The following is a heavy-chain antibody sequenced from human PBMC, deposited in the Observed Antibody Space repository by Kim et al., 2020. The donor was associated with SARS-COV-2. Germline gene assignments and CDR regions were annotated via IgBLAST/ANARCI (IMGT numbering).Heavy chain of an antibody. CDR2: INHSGST. V-gene: IGHV4-34*01. J-gene: IGHJ6*02. Sequence: SETLSLTRAVYGGSFSGYYWSWIRQPPGKGLEWVGEINHSGSTNYNPSLKSRVTISVDTSKNQFSLKLSSVTAADTAVYYCASDPWGVVVPAAGMDVWGHGT. D-gene: IGHD2-2*01. CDR3: ASDPWGVVVPAAGMDV. CDR1: GGSFSGYY.